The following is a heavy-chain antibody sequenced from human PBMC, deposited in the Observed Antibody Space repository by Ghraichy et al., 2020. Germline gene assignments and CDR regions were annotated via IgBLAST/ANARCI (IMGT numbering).Heavy chain of an antibody. CDR1: GFPFGDYN. J-gene: IGHJ6*02. D-gene: IGHD4-23*01. V-gene: IGHV3-48*02. CDR2: ISTSSRSI. Sequence: LSLTCVGSGFPFGDYNLNWVRQSPGKGLEWISHISTSSRSIFYADSVKGRFTISRDNAQNSLFLQMRSLRDEDTAVYYCARASRVVRFYYYDGMDVWGQGTTVTVSS. CDR3: ARASRVVRFYYYDGMDV.